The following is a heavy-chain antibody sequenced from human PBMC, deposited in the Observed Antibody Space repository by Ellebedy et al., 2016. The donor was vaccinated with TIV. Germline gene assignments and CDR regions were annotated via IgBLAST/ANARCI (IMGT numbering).Heavy chain of an antibody. Sequence: MPGGSLRLSCTVSGGSISSYYWSWIRQPPGKGLEWIGYIYYSGSTNYNPSLKSRVTISVDTSKNQFSLKLSSVTAADTAVYYCAREQGSTAPGWFDPWGQGTLVTVSS. CDR2: IYYSGST. D-gene: IGHD3-10*01. J-gene: IGHJ5*02. CDR3: AREQGSTAPGWFDP. CDR1: GGSISSYY. V-gene: IGHV4-59*01.